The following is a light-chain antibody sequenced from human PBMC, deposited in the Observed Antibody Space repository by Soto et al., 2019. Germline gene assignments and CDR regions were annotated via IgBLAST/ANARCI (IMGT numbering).Light chain of an antibody. CDR2: AAS. CDR3: QQSFNLPRT. Sequence: DIEMTQSPSSLSASVGETITITCRASQSISSSLNWFQHSPGQPPKLLLFAASNLHAGVPPRFSGSGSVTSFSLTIRSLQPADFATYYCQQSFNLPRTFGPGTRV. J-gene: IGKJ1*01. V-gene: IGKV1-39*01. CDR1: QSISSS.